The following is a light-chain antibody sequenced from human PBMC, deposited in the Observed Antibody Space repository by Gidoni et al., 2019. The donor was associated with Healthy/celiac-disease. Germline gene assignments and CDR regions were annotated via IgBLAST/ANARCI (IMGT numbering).Light chain of an antibody. Sequence: DIHMTQSPSSVSASVGDRVTITCRASQCISSWLAWYQQKPGKAPKLLLYAASSLQSGVPSRFSGSGAGTDFTLTISSLQPEDCATYYCQQANSPLTFGPGTKVDIK. CDR2: AAS. J-gene: IGKJ3*01. CDR1: QCISSW. V-gene: IGKV1-12*01. CDR3: QQANSPLT.